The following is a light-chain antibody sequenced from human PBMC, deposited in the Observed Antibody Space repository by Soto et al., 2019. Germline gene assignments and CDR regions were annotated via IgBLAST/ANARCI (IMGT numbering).Light chain of an antibody. CDR3: LSYDRILGAQV. CDR2: ANT. CDR1: NSNIGAGYD. J-gene: IGLJ3*02. Sequence: QSVLTQPPSVSGAPGQRVTISCTGSNSNIGAGYDVHWYQQLPGTAPKLLIYANTNRPSGVPGRFSGSKSGTSASLAITGLQAEEAADYYCLSYDRILGAQVFGGGTKLTVL. V-gene: IGLV1-40*01.